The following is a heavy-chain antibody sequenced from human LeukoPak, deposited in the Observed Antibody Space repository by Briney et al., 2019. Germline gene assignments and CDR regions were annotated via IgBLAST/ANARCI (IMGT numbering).Heavy chain of an antibody. D-gene: IGHD4-11*01. CDR2: INHSGST. J-gene: IGHJ4*02. Sequence: SETLSLTCAVYGGSFSGYYCSWIRQPPGKGLEWIGEINHSGSTNYNPSLKSRVTISVDASKNQFSLKLSSVTAADTAVYYCAGELSNYYYFDYWGQGTLVTVSS. CDR3: AGELSNYYYFDY. V-gene: IGHV4-34*01. CDR1: GGSFSGYY.